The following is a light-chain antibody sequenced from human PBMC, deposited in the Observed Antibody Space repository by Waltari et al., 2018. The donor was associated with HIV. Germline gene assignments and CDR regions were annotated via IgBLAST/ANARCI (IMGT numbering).Light chain of an antibody. CDR1: NIGTKS. Sequence: SYVLTQPPSVSVAPGQTASITCGGNNIGTKSVHRYQQRPGQAPVLVVYDDYDRPSGIPERFSGSNSGNMATLTISRVEAGDEAVYYCQVWDSSTEHPGVVFGGGTKLTVL. CDR2: DDY. J-gene: IGLJ2*01. CDR3: QVWDSSTEHPGVV. V-gene: IGLV3-21*02.